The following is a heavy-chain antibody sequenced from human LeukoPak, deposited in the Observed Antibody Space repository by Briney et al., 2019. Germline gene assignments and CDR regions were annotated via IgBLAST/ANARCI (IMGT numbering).Heavy chain of an antibody. CDR2: IIPIFGTA. D-gene: IGHD2-15*01. Sequence: SVKVSCKASGGTFSSYAISWVRQAPGQGLERRGEIIPIFGTANYAQKFQGRDTITPDESTSTAYMELSSLRSEDTAVYYCARDPYYCSGGSCYVAEYFQHWGQGTLVTVSS. V-gene: IGHV1-69*01. J-gene: IGHJ1*01. CDR3: ARDPYYCSGGSCYVAEYFQH. CDR1: GGTFSSYA.